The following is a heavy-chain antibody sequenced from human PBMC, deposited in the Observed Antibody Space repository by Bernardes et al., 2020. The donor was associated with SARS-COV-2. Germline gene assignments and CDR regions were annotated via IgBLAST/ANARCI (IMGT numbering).Heavy chain of an antibody. CDR3: AREDSSGYFVWFDP. V-gene: IGHV4-59*01. J-gene: IGHJ5*02. CDR1: GGSISSYY. CDR2: IYDSGST. D-gene: IGHD3-22*01. Sequence: LSLTCAVSGGSISSYYWSWIRQSPGKGLEWIGYIYDSGSTDYNPSLKSRVTISVDTSKNQFSLKLSYVTAADTAVYYCAREDSSGYFVWFDPWGQGTLVTVSS.